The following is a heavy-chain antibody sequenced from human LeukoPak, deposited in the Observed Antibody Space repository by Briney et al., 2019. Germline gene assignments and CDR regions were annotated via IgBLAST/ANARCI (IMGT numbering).Heavy chain of an antibody. CDR2: ISSSSTI. V-gene: IGHV3-48*01. CDR1: GFTFSNYT. J-gene: IGHJ6*03. CDR3: AREEYSSSAYYYYMDV. Sequence: SGGSLRLSCAASGFTFSNYTLNWVRQAPGKGLEGVSYISSSSTIYYADSVKGRFTISRDNAKKSLYLQMNSLRAEDTAVYYCAREEYSSSAYYYYMDVWGKGTTVTVSS. D-gene: IGHD6-6*01.